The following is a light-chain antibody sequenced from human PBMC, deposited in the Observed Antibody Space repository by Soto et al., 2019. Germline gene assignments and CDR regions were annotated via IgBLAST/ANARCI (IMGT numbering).Light chain of an antibody. CDR1: QSVSSNY. CDR2: GAS. CDR3: QQYGSSPST. Sequence: EIVLTQSPGTLSLSPGERATLSCRASQSVSSNYLAWYQQKPGQPPRLLIQGASGRATGIPDRFSGSGSGTDFTLTISRLEPEDFAVYYCQQYGSSPSTFGQGTKLEIK. J-gene: IGKJ2*02. V-gene: IGKV3-20*01.